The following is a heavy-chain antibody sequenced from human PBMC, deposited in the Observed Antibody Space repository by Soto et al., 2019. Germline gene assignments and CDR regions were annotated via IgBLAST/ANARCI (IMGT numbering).Heavy chain of an antibody. V-gene: IGHV3-30*02. Sequence: PGGSLRLSCVASGFPFDSYGIHWVRRAPGKGLEWVATIGFAGNNKYYADSVKGRFTISRDNSKNTLYLHINSLKVDDTAMYYCAKTGTTVYFDDWGQGTLVTVSS. CDR1: GFPFDSYG. J-gene: IGHJ4*02. D-gene: IGHD1-7*01. CDR3: AKTGTTVYFDD. CDR2: IGFAGNNK.